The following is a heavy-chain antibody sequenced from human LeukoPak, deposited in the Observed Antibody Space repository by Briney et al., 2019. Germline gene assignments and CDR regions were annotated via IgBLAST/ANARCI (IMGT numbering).Heavy chain of an antibody. CDR1: GGSISSGGYY. CDR2: IYYSGST. CDR3: ARSEDCSGGSCYTVTPPDY. J-gene: IGHJ4*02. V-gene: IGHV4-31*03. D-gene: IGHD2-15*01. Sequence: SSETLSLTCTVSGGSISSGGYYWSWIRQHPGKGLEWIGYIYYSGSTYYNPSLKSRVTISVDTSKNQFSPKLSSVTAADTAVYYCARSEDCSGGSCYTVTPPDYWGQGTLVTVSS.